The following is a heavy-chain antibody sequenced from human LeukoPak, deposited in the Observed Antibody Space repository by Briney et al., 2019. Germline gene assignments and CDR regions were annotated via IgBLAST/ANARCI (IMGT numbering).Heavy chain of an antibody. CDR1: AFTFSTYW. J-gene: IGHJ4*02. V-gene: IGHV3-7*04. D-gene: IGHD5-18*01. Sequence: GGSLRLSCAASAFTFSTYWMSWVRPAPGKGLEWVANIKQDGSEKYYVDSVKGRFTISRDNAKDSLYLQMNSLRAEDTAVYYCARARFSYGHYYFDYWGQGTLVTVSS. CDR2: IKQDGSEK. CDR3: ARARFSYGHYYFDY.